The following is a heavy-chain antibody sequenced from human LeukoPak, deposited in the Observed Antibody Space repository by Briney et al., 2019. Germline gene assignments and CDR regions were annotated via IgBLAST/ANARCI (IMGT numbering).Heavy chain of an antibody. J-gene: IGHJ4*02. CDR2: ISGSGDST. V-gene: IGHV3-23*01. CDR1: GFPFSSYA. D-gene: IGHD5-12*01. CDR3: ARVGYSGYDYDY. Sequence: PGGSLRLPCEASGFPFSSYAMSWVRQAPGKGLEWVSVISGSGDSTYYADSVEGRCTSSRDNSKDALYLQMNSLRAEDTAVYYCARVGYSGYDYDYWGQGTLVTVSS.